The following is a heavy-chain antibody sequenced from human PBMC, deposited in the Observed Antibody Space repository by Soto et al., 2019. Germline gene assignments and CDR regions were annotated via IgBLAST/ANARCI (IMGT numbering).Heavy chain of an antibody. Sequence: QVQLVESGGGVGQPGRSLRLSCAASGFTFSSYGMHWVRQAPGKGLEWVAVIWYDASNKYYADSVKGRFTISRDNSKNTLYLQMNCLRAEDTAVYYCARDCAGYSSGWYQRGGFDYWGQGTLVTVSS. CDR1: GFTFSSYG. CDR2: IWYDASNK. CDR3: ARDCAGYSSGWYQRGGFDY. V-gene: IGHV3-33*01. J-gene: IGHJ4*02. D-gene: IGHD6-19*01.